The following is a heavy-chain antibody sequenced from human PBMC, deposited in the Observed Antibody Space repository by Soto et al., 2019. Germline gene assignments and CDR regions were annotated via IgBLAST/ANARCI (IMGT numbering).Heavy chain of an antibody. V-gene: IGHV4-39*01. CDR1: GGSISSSDFY. CDR2: MYYSGTT. CDR3: AVVDSTGNWFDP. Sequence: SETLSLTCTVSGGSISSSDFYWGWLRQTPGKGLEFIGSMYYSGTTYYNPSLKSRVTISVDTSKNQFTLKLISVTAADTAVYYCAVVDSTGNWFDPWSEGALVTVSS. J-gene: IGHJ5*02. D-gene: IGHD6-25*01.